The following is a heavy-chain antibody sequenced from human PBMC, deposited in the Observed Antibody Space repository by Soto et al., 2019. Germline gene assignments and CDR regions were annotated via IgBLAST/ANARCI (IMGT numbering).Heavy chain of an antibody. CDR3: ARSDYCGGDCYAFLDY. V-gene: IGHV1-69*12. D-gene: IGHD2-21*02. J-gene: IGHJ4*02. CDR1: RGTFRSYA. CDR2: IIPIFGTA. Sequence: QVQLVQSGAEVKKPGSSVRVSCKASRGTFRSYAISWVRQAPGQGLEWIGGIIPIFGTANYAQKFQGRLTIIAGESTSTAYMELSSLRSEDTAVYYCARSDYCGGDCYAFLDYWGQGTLVTVSS.